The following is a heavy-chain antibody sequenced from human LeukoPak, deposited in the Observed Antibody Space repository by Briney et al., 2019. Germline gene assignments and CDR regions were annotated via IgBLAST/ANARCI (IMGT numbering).Heavy chain of an antibody. V-gene: IGHV1-8*03. J-gene: IGHJ4*02. CDR1: GYTFTNYD. Sequence: ASVKVSCKASGYTFTNYDINWVRQATGQGLEWMGWMNPYSADTGYAQKFQGRVTLTRNTSISTAYMELSSLTSEDTAVYYCARGVATDYWGQGTLVTVSS. CDR3: ARGVATDY. D-gene: IGHD1-26*01. CDR2: MNPYSADT.